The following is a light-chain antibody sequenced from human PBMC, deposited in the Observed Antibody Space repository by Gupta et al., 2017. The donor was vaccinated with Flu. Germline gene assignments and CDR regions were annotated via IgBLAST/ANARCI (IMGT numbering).Light chain of an antibody. Sequence: QSALPQPASVSGSPGQSITISCTGTSSDVGSYNLVSWYQQHPGKAPKLMIYEGSKRPSGVSNRFSGSKSGNTASLTISGLQEEDEADYYCCSYAGSSTYVFGGGTKLTVL. CDR3: CSYAGSSTYV. V-gene: IGLV2-23*01. CDR2: EGS. J-gene: IGLJ2*01. CDR1: SSDVGSYNL.